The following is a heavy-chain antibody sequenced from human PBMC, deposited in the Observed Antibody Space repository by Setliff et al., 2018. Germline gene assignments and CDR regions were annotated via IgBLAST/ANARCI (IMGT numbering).Heavy chain of an antibody. V-gene: IGHV4-39*01. D-gene: IGHD4-4*01. Sequence: SETLSLTCTVSGGSISSSSYYWGWIRQPPGKGLEWIGSIYYSGSTYYNPSLESRVTISVDTSKNQFSLKLSSVTAADTAVYYCASWGTVTLFDYWGQGTLVTVSS. CDR2: IYYSGST. J-gene: IGHJ4*02. CDR1: GGSISSSSYY. CDR3: ASWGTVTLFDY.